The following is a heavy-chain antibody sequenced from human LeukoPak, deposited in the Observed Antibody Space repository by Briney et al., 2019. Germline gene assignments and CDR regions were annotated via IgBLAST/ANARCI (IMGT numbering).Heavy chain of an antibody. D-gene: IGHD1-7*01. CDR1: GYTFTGYY. J-gene: IGHJ4*02. V-gene: IGHV1-2*02. CDR3: ARDHRIAGTTWDY. Sequence: ASVKVSCKASGYTFTGYYMHWVRQAPGQGLEWMGWINPNSGGTNYAQKFQGRVTMTRDTSISTAYMELSRLRSDDTAVYYCARDHRIAGTTWDYWGQGTLVTVSS. CDR2: INPNSGGT.